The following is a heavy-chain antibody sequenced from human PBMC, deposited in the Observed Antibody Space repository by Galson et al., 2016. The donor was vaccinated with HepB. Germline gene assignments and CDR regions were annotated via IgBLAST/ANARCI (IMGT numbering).Heavy chain of an antibody. CDR3: AGRSTGYYYFEY. D-gene: IGHD3-9*01. J-gene: IGHJ4*02. Sequence: SVQVPCKASGGIFRGYPINWVRQAPGQGLEWLGGIIPIFLTSTYAQQFQGRVTITADESTSTLYMEMSSQRSEDTAIYYCAGRSTGYYYFEYWGQGTVVTVSS. V-gene: IGHV1-69*13. CDR1: GGIFRGYP. CDR2: IIPIFLTS.